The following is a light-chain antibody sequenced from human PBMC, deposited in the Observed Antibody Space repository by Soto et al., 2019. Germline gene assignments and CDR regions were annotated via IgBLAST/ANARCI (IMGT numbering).Light chain of an antibody. CDR2: TSN. V-gene: IGLV1-44*01. Sequence: QSVLTQPPSASGTPGQRVTIYCSGSSSNIGSNTVNWYKQFPGTAPKLLIHTSNQRPSGVSDRFSGSKSGTSASLAISGLQSEDEADYYCAAWDDSLNGVVFGGGTKLTVL. CDR1: SSNIGSNT. CDR3: AAWDDSLNGVV. J-gene: IGLJ2*01.